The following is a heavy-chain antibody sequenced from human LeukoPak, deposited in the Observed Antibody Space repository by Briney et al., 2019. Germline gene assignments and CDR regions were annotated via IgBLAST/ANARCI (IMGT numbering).Heavy chain of an antibody. CDR3: AKDRPSSSSSGGGAIDY. CDR2: ISYDGSNK. V-gene: IGHV3-30*18. CDR1: GFTFSSYG. D-gene: IGHD6-6*01. J-gene: IGHJ4*02. Sequence: PGGSLRLSCAASGFTFSSYGMHWVRQAPGKGLEWVAVISYDGSNKYYADSVKGRFTISRDNSKNTLYLQMNSLRAEDTAVYYCAKDRPSSSSSGGGAIDYWGQGTLVTVSS.